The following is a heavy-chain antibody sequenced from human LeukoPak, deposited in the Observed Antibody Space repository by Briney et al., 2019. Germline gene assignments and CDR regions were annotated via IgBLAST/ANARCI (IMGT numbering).Heavy chain of an antibody. Sequence: GASVKVSCKASGYTFINYYMHWVRQAPGQGLEWMGIINPSGGSTTYAQKFQGRVTMTRDMSTSTVYMELSSLRSEDSAVYYCARVATLYYDSSVGPFDIWGQGTMVTVSS. CDR3: ARVATLYYDSSVGPFDI. V-gene: IGHV1-46*01. D-gene: IGHD3-22*01. J-gene: IGHJ3*02. CDR1: GYTFINYY. CDR2: INPSGGST.